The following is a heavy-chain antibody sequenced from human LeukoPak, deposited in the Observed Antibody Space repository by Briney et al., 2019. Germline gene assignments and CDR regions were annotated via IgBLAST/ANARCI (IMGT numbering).Heavy chain of an antibody. D-gene: IGHD4-11*01. V-gene: IGHV6-1*01. Sequence: SQTLSLTCAISGYSVSSNSVAWNWIRQSRSRGPEWLGRTYYRSKWYIDYADSVKSRITISPDTSKNQFSLQLNSMTPEDTAIYYCARGRVSAFDIWGQGTMVTVSS. J-gene: IGHJ3*02. CDR1: GYSVSSNSVA. CDR2: TYYRSKWYI. CDR3: ARGRVSAFDI.